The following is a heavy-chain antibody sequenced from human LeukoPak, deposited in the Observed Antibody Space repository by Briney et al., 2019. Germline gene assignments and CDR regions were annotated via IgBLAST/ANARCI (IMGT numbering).Heavy chain of an antibody. D-gene: IGHD2-2*01. CDR2: INPNSVGT. CDR3: ARDPSSRRGLVIVPAAARSGMDV. Sequence: ASVKLSCNASGGTFSSYAISWVRQAPGQGLEWMGWINPNSVGTNFAEKVQGRFTMTRDTSIRTAYMELSRLRSDDTAVFYCARDPSSRRGLVIVPAAARSGMDVWGQGPTVTVSS. CDR1: GGTFSSYA. J-gene: IGHJ6*02. V-gene: IGHV1-2*02.